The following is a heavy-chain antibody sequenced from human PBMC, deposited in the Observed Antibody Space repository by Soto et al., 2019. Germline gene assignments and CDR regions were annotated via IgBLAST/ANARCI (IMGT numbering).Heavy chain of an antibody. J-gene: IGHJ4*02. CDR3: ARRGASYRAHGY. CDR1: GDSIISINW. Sequence: QVQLQESGPGLVKPSETLSLTCAVSGDSIISINWWSWVRQPPGKGLEWIGEMSHAGSSNYNPPLKSRVTISVDKSKNQFSLKLSSVTAADTAVYYCARRGASYRAHGYWGQGILVTVSS. D-gene: IGHD2-21*01. V-gene: IGHV4-4*02. CDR2: MSHAGSS.